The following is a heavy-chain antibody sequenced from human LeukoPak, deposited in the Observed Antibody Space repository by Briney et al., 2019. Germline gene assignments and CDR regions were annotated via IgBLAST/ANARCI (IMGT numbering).Heavy chain of an antibody. CDR1: GFTFSSYA. J-gene: IGHJ4*02. V-gene: IGHV3-30-3*02. D-gene: IGHD5-12*01. CDR2: ISYDGTNK. Sequence: GRSLRLSCAASGFTFSSYAIHWVRQAPGKGLEWVAIISYDGTNKYYADSVRGRFTISRDNSKSTLYLQMDSLRAEDTAVYYCAKCGNSGCHLIDYWGQGTLVTVSS. CDR3: AKCGNSGCHLIDY.